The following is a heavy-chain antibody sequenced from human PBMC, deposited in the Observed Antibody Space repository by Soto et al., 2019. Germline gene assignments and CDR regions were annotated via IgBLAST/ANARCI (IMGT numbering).Heavy chain of an antibody. D-gene: IGHD4-17*01. CDR2: IYYSGST. CDR1: GGSISSGGYY. Sequence: QVQLQESGPGLVKPSQTLSLTCTVSGGSISSGGYYWSWIRQHPGKVLEWIWYIYYSGSTYYNPSLRSRVTISVDTSKNQFSLQLRYVPAADTAVYYCASGRANTVTTSLYYGMDVWGQGTTVTVSS. V-gene: IGHV4-31*03. J-gene: IGHJ6*02. CDR3: ASGRANTVTTSLYYGMDV.